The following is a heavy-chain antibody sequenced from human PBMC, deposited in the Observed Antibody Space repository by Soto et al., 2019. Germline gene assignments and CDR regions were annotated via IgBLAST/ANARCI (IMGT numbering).Heavy chain of an antibody. CDR3: AREGVQWLVKGPGKNWFDP. CDR1: GGSVSSGSYY. J-gene: IGHJ5*02. Sequence: SETLSLTCTVSGGSVSSGSYYWSWIRQPPGKGLEWIGYIYYSGSTNYNPSLKSRVTISVDTSKNQFSLKLSSVTAADTAVYYCAREGVQWLVKGPGKNWFDPWGQGTLVTVSS. D-gene: IGHD6-19*01. V-gene: IGHV4-61*01. CDR2: IYYSGST.